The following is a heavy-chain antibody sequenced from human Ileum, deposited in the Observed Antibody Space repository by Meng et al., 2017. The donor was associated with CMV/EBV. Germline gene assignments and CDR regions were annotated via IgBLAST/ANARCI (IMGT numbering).Heavy chain of an antibody. J-gene: IGHJ2*01. CDR2: IIPTRGIT. CDR1: SFIFPPSA. D-gene: IGHD7-27*01. CDR3: AKDFSGWGYFDL. Sequence: APSFIFPPSALPWLRQPPGQRLGWVSRIIPTRGITDYADAVRGRFTISSDNSKNTLYLQMNSLRAEDTAIYCCAKDFSGWGYFDLWGRGTLVTVSS. V-gene: IGHV3-23*01.